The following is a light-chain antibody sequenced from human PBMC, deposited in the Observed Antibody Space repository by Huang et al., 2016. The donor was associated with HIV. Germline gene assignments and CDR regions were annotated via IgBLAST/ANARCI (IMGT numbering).Light chain of an antibody. J-gene: IGKJ2*01. V-gene: IGKV3-15*01. CDR1: QRVSSN. CDR3: QQYNNWPRNT. CDR2: GAF. Sequence: EIVMTQSPVTLSVSPGERAAISCRASQRVSSNLAWYQQKPGQAPRLLIYGAFNRATGIPARFNGSGSGTDFTLTISSLQSEDFAVYYCQQYNNWPRNTFGQGTKLDIK.